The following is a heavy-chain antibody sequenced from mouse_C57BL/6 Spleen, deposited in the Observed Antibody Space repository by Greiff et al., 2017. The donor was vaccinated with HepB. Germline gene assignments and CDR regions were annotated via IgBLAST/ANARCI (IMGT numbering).Heavy chain of an antibody. CDR3: AREGDGSSLYYFDY. CDR2: ISDGGSYT. Sequence: EVKLVESGGGLVKPGGSLKLSCAASGFTFSSYAMSWVRQTPEKRLEWVATISDGGSYTYYPDNVKGRFTISRDNAKNNLYLQMSHLKSEDTAMYYCAREGDGSSLYYFDYWGQGTTLTVSS. CDR1: GFTFSSYA. D-gene: IGHD1-1*01. J-gene: IGHJ2*01. V-gene: IGHV5-4*01.